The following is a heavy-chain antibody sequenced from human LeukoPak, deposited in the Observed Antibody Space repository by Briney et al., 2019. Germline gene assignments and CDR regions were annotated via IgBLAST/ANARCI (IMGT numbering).Heavy chain of an antibody. CDR3: VKRGSGSYDVDY. J-gene: IGHJ4*02. D-gene: IGHD1-26*01. CDR1: GFTFRDYG. Sequence: PGGSLRLSCAASGFTFRDYGMHWVRQAPDKGLEWVASIRNDGSDKYYEDSVKGRFAISRDNSKNTVHLQMDSLRAEDSAVYYCVKRGSGSYDVDYWGRGTLVTVSS. CDR2: IRNDGSDK. V-gene: IGHV3-30*02.